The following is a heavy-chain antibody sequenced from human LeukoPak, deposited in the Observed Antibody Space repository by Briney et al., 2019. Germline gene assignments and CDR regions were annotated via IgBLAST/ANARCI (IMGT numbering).Heavy chain of an antibody. CDR1: GGSFSVYY. CDR3: ARGRIAVAVWDY. J-gene: IGHJ4*02. Sequence: SETLCLTCAVYGGSFSVYYWSRIRQPPGKGLEWIEEINHSGSTNYNPSLKSRVTISVDTSKNQFSLKLSSVTAADTAVYYCARGRIAVAVWDYWGQGTLVTVSS. CDR2: INHSGST. V-gene: IGHV4-34*01. D-gene: IGHD6-19*01.